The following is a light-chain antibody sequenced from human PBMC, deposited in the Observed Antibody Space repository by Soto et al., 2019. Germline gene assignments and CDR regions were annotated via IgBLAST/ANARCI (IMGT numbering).Light chain of an antibody. CDR1: SSDIGSYNL. CDR2: EGT. V-gene: IGLV2-14*02. J-gene: IGLJ1*01. Sequence: QSALTQPASVSGSPGQSITISCSGTSSDIGSYNLVSWFQQYPDKAPKLMIYEGTKRPSGVSTRFSGSKSDNTASLTISGLQAEDEADYYCSSYTSSRYVFGTGTKLTVL. CDR3: SSYTSSRYV.